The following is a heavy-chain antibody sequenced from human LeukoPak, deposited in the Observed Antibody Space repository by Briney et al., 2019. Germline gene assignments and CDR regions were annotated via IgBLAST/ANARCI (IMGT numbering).Heavy chain of an antibody. CDR1: GFTFSSYG. CDR2: ISYDGSNK. J-gene: IGHJ5*02. CDR3: AKGNLWFGELMNWFDP. V-gene: IGHV3-30*18. D-gene: IGHD3-10*01. Sequence: GGSLRLSCAASGFTFSSYGMHWVRQAPGKGLEGVAVISYDGSNKYYADSVKGRFTISRDNSKNTLYLQMNSLRAEDTAVYYCAKGNLWFGELMNWFDPWGQGTLVTVSS.